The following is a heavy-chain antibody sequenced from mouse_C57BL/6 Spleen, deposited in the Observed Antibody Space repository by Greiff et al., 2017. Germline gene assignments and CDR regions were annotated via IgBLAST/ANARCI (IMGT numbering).Heavy chain of an antibody. J-gene: IGHJ1*03. D-gene: IGHD4-1*01. Sequence: DVMLVESGGGLVKPGGSLKLSCAASGFTFSSYAMSWVRQTPEKRLEWVATISDGGSYTYYPDNVKGRFTISRDNAKNNLYLQMSHLKSEDTAMXYCARGLGRRYFDVWGTGTTVTVSS. CDR3: ARGLGRRYFDV. CDR2: ISDGGSYT. CDR1: GFTFSSYA. V-gene: IGHV5-4*03.